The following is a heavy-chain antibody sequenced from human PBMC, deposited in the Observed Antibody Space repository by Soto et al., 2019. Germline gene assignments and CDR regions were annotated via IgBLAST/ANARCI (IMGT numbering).Heavy chain of an antibody. J-gene: IGHJ4*02. D-gene: IGHD3-3*01. CDR1: GGSISSGDYY. CDR3: ARFRRRSGYYPDY. Sequence: SETLSLTCTVSGGSISSGDYYWSWIRQPPGKGLEWIGYIYYSGSTYYNPSLKSRVTISVDTSKNQFSLKLSSVTAADTAVYYCARFRRRSGYYPDYWGQVTLFTVSS. V-gene: IGHV4-30-4*01. CDR2: IYYSGST.